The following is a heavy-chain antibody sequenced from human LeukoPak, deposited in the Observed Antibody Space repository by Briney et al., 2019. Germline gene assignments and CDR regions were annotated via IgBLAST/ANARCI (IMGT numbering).Heavy chain of an antibody. CDR2: IRHDGSNK. D-gene: IGHD6-19*01. V-gene: IGHV3-30*02. CDR3: AKDNSGWAFDY. Sequence: GGSLRLSCAASGFTFSSYGMHWVRQAPGKGLEWLAYIRHDGSNKYYTDSVKGRFTISRDTSKNTLYLQMNSLRAEDTAVYYCAKDNSGWAFDYWGQGTLVTVSS. CDR1: GFTFSSYG. J-gene: IGHJ4*02.